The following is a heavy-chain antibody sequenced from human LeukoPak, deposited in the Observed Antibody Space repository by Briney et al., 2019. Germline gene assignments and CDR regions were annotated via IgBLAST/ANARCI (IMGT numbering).Heavy chain of an antibody. CDR1: GFTFDDYA. CDR3: AKDLCLVGSGCGGNYYGMDV. J-gene: IGHJ6*02. CDR2: ISWNSGSI. D-gene: IGHD6-19*01. V-gene: IGHV3-9*01. Sequence: PGGSLRLSCAASGFTFDDYAMHWVRQAPGKGLEWVSGISWNSGSIGYADSVKGRFTISRDNAKNSLYLQMNSLRAEDTALYYCAKDLCLVGSGCGGNYYGMDVWGQGTTVTVSS.